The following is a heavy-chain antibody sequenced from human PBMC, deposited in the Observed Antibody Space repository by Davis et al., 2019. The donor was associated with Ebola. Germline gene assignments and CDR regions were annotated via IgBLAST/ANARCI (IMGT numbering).Heavy chain of an antibody. CDR1: GLTFSNYA. CDR3: ARGGLLSALDL. J-gene: IGHJ3*01. D-gene: IGHD2-15*01. CDR2: ISGSGGRT. V-gene: IGHV3-23*01. Sequence: GGSLRLSCAASGLTFSNYAMNWVRQAPGKGLEWVSGISGSGGRTYYADSVRGRFTISRDNSKNTVYLQMSSLRAEDTAFYYCARGGLLSALDLWGQGTMVSVSS.